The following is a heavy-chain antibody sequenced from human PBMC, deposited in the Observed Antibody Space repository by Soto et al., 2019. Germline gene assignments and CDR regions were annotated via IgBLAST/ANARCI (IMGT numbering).Heavy chain of an antibody. J-gene: IGHJ6*02. CDR3: AKMTCSSTSCSSLDYGMDV. CDR1: GFTFSSYA. Sequence: PGGSLRLSCAASGFTFSSYAMSWVRQAPGKGLEWVSAISGSGGSTYYADSVKGRFTISRDNSKNTLYLQMNSLRAEDTAVYYCAKMTCSSTSCSSLDYGMDVWGQGTTVTAP. D-gene: IGHD2-2*01. V-gene: IGHV3-23*01. CDR2: ISGSGGST.